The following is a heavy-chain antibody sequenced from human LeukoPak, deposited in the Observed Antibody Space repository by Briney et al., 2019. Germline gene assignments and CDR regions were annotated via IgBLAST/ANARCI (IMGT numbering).Heavy chain of an antibody. J-gene: IGHJ4*02. D-gene: IGHD3-16*02. Sequence: GASVKVSCKASGYTFTSYTMNWVRQAPGQGLEWMGWINTNTGNPTYAQGFAGRFVFSLDTSVSTAYLLISSLKAEDTAVYYCARAYQPLGGLSLPDYWGQGTLVTVSS. CDR3: ARAYQPLGGLSLPDY. V-gene: IGHV7-4-1*02. CDR2: INTNTGNP. CDR1: GYTFTSYT.